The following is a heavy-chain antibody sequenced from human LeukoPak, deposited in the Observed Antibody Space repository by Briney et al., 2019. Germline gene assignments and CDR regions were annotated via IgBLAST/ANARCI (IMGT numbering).Heavy chain of an antibody. D-gene: IGHD2-21*02. V-gene: IGHV3-23*01. CDR1: GFTFSSYA. CDR2: VSGSGGST. Sequence: EPGGSLRLSCAASGFTFSSYAMSWVRQAPGKRLECVSTVSGSGGSTYYADSVKGRFTISRDKSKNTMNLQMNSPRAEDTAVYYCAKSRVAVTMTAWGDAFDIWGQGTMVTVSS. CDR3: AKSRVAVTMTAWGDAFDI. J-gene: IGHJ3*02.